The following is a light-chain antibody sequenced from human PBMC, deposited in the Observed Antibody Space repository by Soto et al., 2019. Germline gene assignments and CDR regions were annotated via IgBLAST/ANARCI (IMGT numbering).Light chain of an antibody. CDR1: LLISNY. Sequence: IQMTQSPSTLFSSVGDRVTITCRASLLISNYLAWYKQKPGKIPNLLSYAASTLQAGVPSRFSGSGSGTEFTLTISSLEPEDFAVYYCQQRSNWPITFGQGTRLEIK. J-gene: IGKJ5*01. CDR2: AAS. CDR3: QQRSNWPIT. V-gene: IGKV1-27*01.